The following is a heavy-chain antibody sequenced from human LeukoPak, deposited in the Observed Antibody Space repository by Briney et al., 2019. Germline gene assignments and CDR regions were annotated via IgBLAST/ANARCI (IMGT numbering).Heavy chain of an antibody. V-gene: IGHV3-48*03. D-gene: IGHD5-24*01. J-gene: IGHJ3*02. CDR2: ISGSGSAI. CDR3: ARGGYNYVYAFDI. CDR1: GFTFSSYE. Sequence: GGSLRLSCAASGFTFSSYEMNWVGRAPGKGLEWVSYISGSGSAIYYADSVRGRFTISRDNAKDSLYLQMNSLRAEDTAVYYCARGGYNYVYAFDIWGQGTMVTASS.